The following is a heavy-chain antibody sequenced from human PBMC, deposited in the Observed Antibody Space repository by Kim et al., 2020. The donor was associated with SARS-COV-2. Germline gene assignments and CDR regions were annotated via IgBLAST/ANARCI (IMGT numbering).Heavy chain of an antibody. CDR1: GFTVSSNY. V-gene: IGHV3-53*01. Sequence: GGSLRLSCAASGFTVSSNYMSWVRQAPGKGLEWVSVIYSGGSTYYADSVKGRFTISRDNSKNTLYLQMNSLRAEDTAVYYCARFPDDCSVRGGCWFDPWGQGTLVTVSS. CDR3: ARFPDDCSVRGGCWFDP. CDR2: IYSGGST. J-gene: IGHJ5*02. D-gene: IGHD3-16*01.